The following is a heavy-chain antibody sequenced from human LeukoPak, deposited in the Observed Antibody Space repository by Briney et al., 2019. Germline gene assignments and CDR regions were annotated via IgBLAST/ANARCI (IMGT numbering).Heavy chain of an antibody. V-gene: IGHV1-18*01. CDR2: ISAYNGNT. J-gene: IGHJ4*02. D-gene: IGHD5-12*01. CDR1: GYTFTSYG. Sequence: ASVKVSCEASGYTFTSYGISWVRQAPGQGLEWMGWISAYNGNTNYAQKLQGRVTMTTDTSTSTAYMELRSLRSDDTAVYYCARSRNLHVLAIIDYWGQGTLVTVSS. CDR3: ARSRNLHVLAIIDY.